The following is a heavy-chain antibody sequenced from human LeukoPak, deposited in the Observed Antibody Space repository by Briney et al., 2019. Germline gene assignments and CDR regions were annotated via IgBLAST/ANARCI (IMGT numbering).Heavy chain of an antibody. J-gene: IGHJ4*02. V-gene: IGHV3-21*04. Sequence: GSLRLSCAASGFTFSSYSMNWVRQAPGKGLEWVSSISSSSSYIYYADSVKGRFTISRDNAKNSLYLQMNSLRAEDTAVYYCAREGSHRGVIRDWGQGTLVTVSS. CDR2: ISSSSSYI. CDR3: AREGSHRGVIRD. D-gene: IGHD3-10*01. CDR1: GFTFSSYS.